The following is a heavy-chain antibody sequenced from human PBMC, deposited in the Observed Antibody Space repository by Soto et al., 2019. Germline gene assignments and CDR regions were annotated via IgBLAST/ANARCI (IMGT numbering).Heavy chain of an antibody. J-gene: IGHJ4*02. V-gene: IGHV4-59*01. CDR3: ARARAYSSSWYVTDY. CDR2: IYYNGST. D-gene: IGHD6-13*01. Sequence: QVQLQESGPGLVKPSETLSLTCTVSGGSISSYYWSWIRQPPGKGLKWIGYIYYNGSTNYNPSLKSRFTISVDTSKNQFSLKLSSVTAADTAVYYCARARAYSSSWYVTDYWGQGTLVTVSS. CDR1: GGSISSYY.